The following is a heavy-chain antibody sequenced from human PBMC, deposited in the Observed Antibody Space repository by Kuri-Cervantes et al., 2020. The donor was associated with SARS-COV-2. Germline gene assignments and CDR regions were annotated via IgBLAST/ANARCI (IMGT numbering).Heavy chain of an antibody. CDR1: GFTFSSYS. Sequence: GESLKISCAASGFTFSSYSMNWVRQAPGKGLEWVSYISSSSSTIYYADSVKGRFTISRDNAKNSLYLQMNSLRAEDTALYYCARVDYDSSAIPPDYWGQGTLVTVSS. J-gene: IGHJ4*02. V-gene: IGHV3-48*04. D-gene: IGHD3-22*01. CDR3: ARVDYDSSAIPPDY. CDR2: ISSSSSTI.